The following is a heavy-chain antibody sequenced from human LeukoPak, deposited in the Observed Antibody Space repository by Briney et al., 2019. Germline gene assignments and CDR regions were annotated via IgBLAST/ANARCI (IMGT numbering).Heavy chain of an antibody. CDR2: IYPGDSDT. CDR1: GYRFTSHW. V-gene: IGHV5-51*01. J-gene: IGHJ4*02. D-gene: IGHD4-17*01. CDR3: ARQPSTVTTIRSGLDY. Sequence: GESLKISCKGSGYRFTSHWIGWVRQMPGKSLKWMGIIYPGDSDTRYSPSFQGQVTISADKSISTAYLQWSSLKASDTAMYDCARQPSTVTTIRSGLDYLGQGTLVTVSS.